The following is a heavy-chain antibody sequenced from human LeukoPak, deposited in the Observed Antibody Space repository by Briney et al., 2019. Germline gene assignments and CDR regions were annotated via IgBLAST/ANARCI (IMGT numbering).Heavy chain of an antibody. CDR1: GYTFTDYY. V-gene: IGHV1-2*06. CDR2: IDPNSGGT. J-gene: IGHJ3*02. D-gene: IGHD6-13*01. Sequence: GASVKVSCKASGYTFTDYYIHWVRQAPGQGLEWMGRIDPNSGGTNYAQKFQGRVTMTRDTSISTAYMELSRLRSDDTAVYYCARGSIAAAGSAFDIWGQGTMVTVSS. CDR3: ARGSIAAAGSAFDI.